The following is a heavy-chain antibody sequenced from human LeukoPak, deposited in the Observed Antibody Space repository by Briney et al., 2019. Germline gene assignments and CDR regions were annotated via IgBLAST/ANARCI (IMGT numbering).Heavy chain of an antibody. D-gene: IGHD2-2*01. CDR3: ARPAIVVVPAAMDDAFDI. Sequence: GASVKVSCKASGGTFSSYAISWVRQAPGQGLEWKGRIIPILGIANYAQKFQGRVTITADKSTSTAYMELSSLRSEDTAVYYCARPAIVVVPAAMDDAFDIWGQGTMVTVSS. CDR1: GGTFSSYA. CDR2: IIPILGIA. V-gene: IGHV1-69*04. J-gene: IGHJ3*02.